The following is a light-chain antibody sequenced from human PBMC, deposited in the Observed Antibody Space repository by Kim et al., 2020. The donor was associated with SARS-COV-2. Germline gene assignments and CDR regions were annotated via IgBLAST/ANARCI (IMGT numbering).Light chain of an antibody. J-gene: IGKJ5*01. Sequence: LSPGERATLSYRANQSVGLYLAGYQQKPGQAPRLLIYAASDRATGIPARFSGSGSGTDFTLTISSLEPEDFAVYYCQHRNNWPITFGQGTRLEIK. CDR1: QSVGLY. V-gene: IGKV3-11*01. CDR3: QHRNNWPIT. CDR2: AAS.